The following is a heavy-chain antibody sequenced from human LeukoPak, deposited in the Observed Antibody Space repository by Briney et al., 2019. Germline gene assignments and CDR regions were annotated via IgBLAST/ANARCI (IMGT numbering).Heavy chain of an antibody. Sequence: GGSLRLSCAASGLTFSTYATSWVRQAPGKGLEWVSAISGSGSGTYYAHSVRGRFTISRDNYKSMLYLQMNSLRAEDTAVYYCAKGGRDPIDYWGRGTLVTVSS. CDR2: ISGSGSGT. CDR3: AKGGRDPIDY. CDR1: GLTFSTYA. V-gene: IGHV3-23*01. J-gene: IGHJ4*02.